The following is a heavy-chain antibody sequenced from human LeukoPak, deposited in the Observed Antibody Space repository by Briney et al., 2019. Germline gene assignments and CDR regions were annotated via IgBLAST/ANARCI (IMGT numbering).Heavy chain of an antibody. V-gene: IGHV3-23*01. CDR2: ISGSGSYT. CDR1: GFTFSDYS. D-gene: IGHD3-22*01. Sequence: GGSLRLSCAASGFTFSDYSMSWVRQAPGKGLEWVSAISGSGSYTDYADSVKGRFTISKDNSRNTLYMRMSSLRAEDTAVYYCAKRRYDSSGHFDSWGQGTLVTVSS. J-gene: IGHJ4*02. CDR3: AKRRYDSSGHFDS.